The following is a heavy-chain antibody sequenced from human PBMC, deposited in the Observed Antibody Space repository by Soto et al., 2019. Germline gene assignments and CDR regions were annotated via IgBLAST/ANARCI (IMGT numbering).Heavy chain of an antibody. J-gene: IGHJ4*02. Sequence: SETLSLTCTVSGGSISSSSYYWNWIRQHPGKGLEWIAYIYYTGTTYYNPSLKSRVTISIDRSNNQFSLMLSSVTAADTAVYYCARDLRLDSWGPGTLVTVSS. CDR1: GGSISSSSYY. CDR2: IYYTGTT. V-gene: IGHV4-31*03. CDR3: ARDLRLDS. D-gene: IGHD2-21*02.